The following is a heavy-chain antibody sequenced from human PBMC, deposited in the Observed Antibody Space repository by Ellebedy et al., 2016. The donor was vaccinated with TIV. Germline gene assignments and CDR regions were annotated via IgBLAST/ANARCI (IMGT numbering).Heavy chain of an antibody. Sequence: MPSETLSLTCAVYGGSFSGYFWSWIRQPPGKGLEWIGYIHSTGRPNYNPFLESRTTIPMDTSKNQFSLKLTSVTAADTAIYYCARDLRGPTNWFDSWGQGTMVIVS. CDR2: IHSTGRP. CDR3: ARDLRGPTNWFDS. V-gene: IGHV4-34*10. CDR1: GGSFSGYF. J-gene: IGHJ5*01.